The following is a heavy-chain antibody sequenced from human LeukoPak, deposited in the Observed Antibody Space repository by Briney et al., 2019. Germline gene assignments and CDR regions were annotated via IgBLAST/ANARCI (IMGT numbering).Heavy chain of an antibody. CDR1: GYSFTTNW. D-gene: IGHD5-24*01. V-gene: IGHV5-51*01. CDR2: IYPGDSDT. CDR3: ARLATRSRQIDY. J-gene: IGHJ4*02. Sequence: GESLKISCKDSGYSFTTNWIGWVRQMPGKGLEWMGIIYPGDSDTRYSPSFQGHVTISADKSISTAYLQRSSLTASDSAMYYCARLATRSRQIDYWGQGTLVTVSS.